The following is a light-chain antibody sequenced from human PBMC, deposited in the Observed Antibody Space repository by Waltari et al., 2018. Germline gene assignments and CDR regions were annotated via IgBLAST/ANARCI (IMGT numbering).Light chain of an antibody. J-gene: IGLJ3*02. CDR2: GQD. CDR3: HSRDTISTRV. CDR1: SLRRSY. Sequence: SSELTQDPAVSVALGQTVRITCQGDSLRRSYSSWYQQRPGQAPTLVLYGQDNRPSGIPDRFSGSTSGDTASLTITGAQAEDEADYYCHSRDTISTRVFGGGTRLTV. V-gene: IGLV3-19*01.